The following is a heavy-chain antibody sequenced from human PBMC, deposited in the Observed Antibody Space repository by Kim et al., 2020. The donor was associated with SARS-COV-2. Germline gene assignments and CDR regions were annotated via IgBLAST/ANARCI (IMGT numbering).Heavy chain of an antibody. CDR3: AREGHSSSYLDY. J-gene: IGHJ4*02. Sequence: YSADSVKGPYTLARDNSKDPLYLQMNSLRAEDTAVYYCAREGHSSSYLDYWGQGTLVTVSS. V-gene: IGHV3-33*01. D-gene: IGHD6-6*01.